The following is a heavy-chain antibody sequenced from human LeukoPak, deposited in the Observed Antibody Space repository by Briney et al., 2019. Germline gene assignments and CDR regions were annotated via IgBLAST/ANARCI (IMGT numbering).Heavy chain of an antibody. D-gene: IGHD6-19*01. Sequence: SVKVSCKASGGTFSSYAISWVRQAPGQGLEWMGGIIPIFGTANYAQKFQGRVTITADESTSTAYMELSSLRSEDTAVYYCASHSSGWYYFDYWGHGTLVTVSS. CDR3: ASHSSGWYYFDY. CDR2: IIPIFGTA. J-gene: IGHJ4*01. V-gene: IGHV1-69*13. CDR1: GGTFSSYA.